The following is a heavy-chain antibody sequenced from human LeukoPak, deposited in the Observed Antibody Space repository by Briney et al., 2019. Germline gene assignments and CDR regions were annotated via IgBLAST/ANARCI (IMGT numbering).Heavy chain of an antibody. CDR3: AKPYSSGWTEYFQH. J-gene: IGHJ1*01. CDR2: ISGSGGST. V-gene: IGHV3-23*01. D-gene: IGHD6-19*01. CDR1: GFTFSSYA. Sequence: GGSLRLSCAASGFTFSSYAMSWVRQAPGKGLEWVSAISGSGGSTYYADSVKGRFTISRDNSKNTLYLQINSLRAEDTAVYYCAKPYSSGWTEYFQHWGQGTLVTVSS.